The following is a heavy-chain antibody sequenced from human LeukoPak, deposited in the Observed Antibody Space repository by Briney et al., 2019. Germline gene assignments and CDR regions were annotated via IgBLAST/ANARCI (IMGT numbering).Heavy chain of an antibody. J-gene: IGHJ5*02. V-gene: IGHV4-59*12. Sequence: PSETLSLTCTVSGVSISGFYWSWIRQSPGKGLEWIGWLYHSRSTNYNPSLKSRVTISVDTSKNQFSLKLSSVTAADTAVYYCATSGFLKCSSTSCYTGWFDPWGQGTLVTVSS. D-gene: IGHD2-2*02. CDR2: LYHSRST. CDR3: ATSGFLKCSSTSCYTGWFDP. CDR1: GVSISGFY.